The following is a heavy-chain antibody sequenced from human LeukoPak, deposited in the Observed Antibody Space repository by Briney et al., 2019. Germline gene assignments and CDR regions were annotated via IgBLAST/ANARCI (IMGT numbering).Heavy chain of an antibody. CDR3: ARVDSGYDYYFDY. CDR2: IYYSGST. V-gene: IGHV4-31*03. J-gene: IGHJ4*02. Sequence: SQTLSLTCTVSGGTISSGGYYWNWIRQHPGKGLEWIGYIYYSGSTYYNPSLKSRVTISVDTSKNQFSLKLSSVTAADTAVYYCARVDSGYDYYFDYWGQGTLVTVSS. CDR1: GGTISSGGYY. D-gene: IGHD5-12*01.